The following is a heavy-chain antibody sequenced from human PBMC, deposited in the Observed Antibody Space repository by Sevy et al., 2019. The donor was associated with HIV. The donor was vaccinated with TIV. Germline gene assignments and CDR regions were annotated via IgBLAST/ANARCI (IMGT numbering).Heavy chain of an antibody. CDR2: VYSGGAP. J-gene: IGHJ6*02. CDR3: ARVGYCRGGTCFSGFYYAMDV. V-gene: IGHV3-53*01. CDR1: GFTLTNEF. Sequence: GGSLRLSCAVSGFTLTNEFFSWVRQAPGKGLEWVAVVYSGGAPYYADTVKGRFTISRDKSKSTLYLQMKSLRAEDTAVYYCARVGYCRGGTCFSGFYYAMDVWGQGTTVTVSS. D-gene: IGHD2-15*01.